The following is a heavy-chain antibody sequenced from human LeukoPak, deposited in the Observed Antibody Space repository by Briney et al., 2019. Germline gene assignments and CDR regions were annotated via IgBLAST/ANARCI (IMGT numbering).Heavy chain of an antibody. D-gene: IGHD3-22*01. V-gene: IGHV4-34*01. Sequence: SETLSLTCAVYGGSFSGYYWSWIRQPPGKGLECIGEINHSGSTNYNPSLKSRVTISVDTSKNQFSLKLSSVTAADTAVYYCARGPMDRSMISTYFDYWGQGTLVTVSS. J-gene: IGHJ4*02. CDR2: INHSGST. CDR1: GGSFSGYY. CDR3: ARGPMDRSMISTYFDY.